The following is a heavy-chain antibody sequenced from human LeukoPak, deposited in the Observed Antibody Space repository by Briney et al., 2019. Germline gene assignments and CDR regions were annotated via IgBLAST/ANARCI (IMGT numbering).Heavy chain of an antibody. CDR1: GGSISSGGYY. CDR3: ARQYSSGWPWFDP. D-gene: IGHD6-19*01. V-gene: IGHV4-39*01. CDR2: IYYSGST. J-gene: IGHJ5*02. Sequence: SETLSLTCTVSGGSISSGGYYWGWIRQPPGKGLEWIGSIYYSGSTYYNPPLKSRVTISVDTSKNQFSLKLTSVTAADAAVYYCARQYSSGWPWFDPWGQGTVVTVSS.